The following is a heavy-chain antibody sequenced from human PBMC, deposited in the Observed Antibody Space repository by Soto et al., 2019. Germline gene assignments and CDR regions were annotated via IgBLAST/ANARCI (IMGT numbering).Heavy chain of an antibody. J-gene: IGHJ4*02. CDR3: AKGLGNYWAFGY. CDR2: ISNDGSNK. Sequence: QVHLVESGGGVVQPGRSLRLSCAASGFSFSTYGMHWVRQAPGKGLEWVAFISNDGSNKYYADSVKVRFTISRDNSKNTLYLQMNSLRAEDTAVYYCAKGLGNYWAFGYWGQGTLVTVSS. D-gene: IGHD1-7*01. CDR1: GFSFSTYG. V-gene: IGHV3-30*18.